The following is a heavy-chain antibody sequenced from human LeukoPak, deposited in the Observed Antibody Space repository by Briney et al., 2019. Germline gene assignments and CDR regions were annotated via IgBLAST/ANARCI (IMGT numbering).Heavy chain of an antibody. CDR1: GFTFSSYA. CDR3: AKTPILRFLEWFPLSFDY. V-gene: IGHV3-23*01. D-gene: IGHD3-3*01. Sequence: PGGSLRLSCAASGFTFSSYAMSWVRQAPGKGLEWVSAISGSGGSTYYADSVKGRFTISRDNSKNTLYLQMNSLRAEDTAVYYCAKTPILRFLEWFPLSFDYWGQGTLVTVSS. CDR2: ISGSGGST. J-gene: IGHJ4*02.